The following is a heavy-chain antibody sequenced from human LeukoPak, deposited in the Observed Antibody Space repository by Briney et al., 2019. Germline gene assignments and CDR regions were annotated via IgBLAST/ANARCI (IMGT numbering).Heavy chain of an antibody. J-gene: IGHJ4*02. Sequence: SETLSLTCTVSSGSISMYYSSWIRQPPGRRLEWIGYMYCSGHTNYNPSLKSRVTISVDTSKNQFSLRLSSVTAADTAVYYCVRHGGLAGTGYFDNWGQGTLVTVSS. CDR3: VRHGGLAGTGYFDN. CDR1: SGSISMYY. CDR2: MYCSGHT. D-gene: IGHD6-19*01. V-gene: IGHV4-59*08.